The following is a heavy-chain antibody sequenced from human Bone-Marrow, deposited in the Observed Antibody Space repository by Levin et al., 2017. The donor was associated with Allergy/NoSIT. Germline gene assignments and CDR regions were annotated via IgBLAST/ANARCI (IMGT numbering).Heavy chain of an antibody. CDR2: ISYDGSLK. CDR3: AKYTANYGYD. Sequence: GESLKISCAAFGFSFSDTDYGLHWVRQAPGKGLEWMAVISYDGSLKYYADSVKGRFTISRDISKNTLYLQMNSLRAEDTAVYYCAKYTANYGYDWGQGTLVTVSS. V-gene: IGHV3-30*18. D-gene: IGHD5-18*01. J-gene: IGHJ4*02. CDR1: GFSFSDTD.